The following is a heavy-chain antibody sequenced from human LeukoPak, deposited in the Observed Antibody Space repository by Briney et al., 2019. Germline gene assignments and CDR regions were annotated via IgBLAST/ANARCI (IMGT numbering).Heavy chain of an antibody. CDR1: GFPFSSYA. CDR3: ARDGYSGSYSGYFDY. CDR2: ISYDGSNK. Sequence: GSLRPLWSAPGFPFSSYAMPWVRQAPGKGLEWVAVISYDGSNKYYADSVKGRFTISRDNSKNTLYLQMNSLRAEDTAVYYCARDGYSGSYSGYFDYWGQGTLVTVSS. D-gene: IGHD1-26*01. J-gene: IGHJ4*02. V-gene: IGHV3-30*04.